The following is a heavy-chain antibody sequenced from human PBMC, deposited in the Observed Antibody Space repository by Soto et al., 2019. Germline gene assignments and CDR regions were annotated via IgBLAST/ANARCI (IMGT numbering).Heavy chain of an antibody. D-gene: IGHD5-12*01. J-gene: IGHJ4*02. Sequence: QPGGSLRLSCAASGFTFISYAMSWVRQAPGKGLEWVSSISGIGHSTYYADSVKGRFTISRDNSKNTLFLQMSSLRAEDTAVYYCAKRIMATIGHFDSWGQGTLVTVSS. CDR3: AKRIMATIGHFDS. V-gene: IGHV3-23*01. CDR1: GFTFISYA. CDR2: ISGIGHST.